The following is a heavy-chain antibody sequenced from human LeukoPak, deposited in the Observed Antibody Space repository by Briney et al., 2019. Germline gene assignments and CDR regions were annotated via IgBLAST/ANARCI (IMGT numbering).Heavy chain of an antibody. CDR3: ARENYTAKNYYGMDV. D-gene: IGHD5-18*01. V-gene: IGHV1-69*04. CDR1: GGTFSSYA. Sequence: ASVKVSCKASGGTFSSYAINWVRQAPGQGLEWMGRIIPILGIANYAQKFQGRVTITADKSTSTAYMELSSLRSEDTAVYYCARENYTAKNYYGMDVWGQGTTVTVSS. CDR2: IIPILGIA. J-gene: IGHJ6*02.